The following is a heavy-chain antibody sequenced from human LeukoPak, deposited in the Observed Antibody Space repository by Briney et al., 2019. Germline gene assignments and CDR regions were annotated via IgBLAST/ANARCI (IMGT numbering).Heavy chain of an antibody. J-gene: IGHJ2*01. CDR2: ISNKANSYSI. D-gene: IGHD1-26*01. V-gene: IGHV3-72*01. Sequence: PGGSLRPSCAGSGFTFSHYYIDWVRQAPGKGLEWVARISNKANSYSIEYAASVKGRFTISRDDSKNSVYLQMNSLKSEDTADYYCVRVMLGSSKFFDLWGRGTLVTVSS. CDR1: GFTFSHYY. CDR3: VRVMLGSSKFFDL.